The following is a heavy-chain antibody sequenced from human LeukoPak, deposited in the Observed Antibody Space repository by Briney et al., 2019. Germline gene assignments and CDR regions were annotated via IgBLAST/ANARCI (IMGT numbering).Heavy chain of an antibody. CDR3: ARHRAYSSSSPFDY. V-gene: IGHV4-59*08. Sequence: KSSETLSLTCSVSGGSISSLYWSWIRQPPGKGLEWIGYIYYTGSTNYNPSLKGRVTMFVDMSKNQFSLRLSSVTAADTAVYYCARHRAYSSSSPFDYWGQGTLVTVSS. CDR2: IYYTGST. J-gene: IGHJ4*02. CDR1: GGSISSLY. D-gene: IGHD6-6*01.